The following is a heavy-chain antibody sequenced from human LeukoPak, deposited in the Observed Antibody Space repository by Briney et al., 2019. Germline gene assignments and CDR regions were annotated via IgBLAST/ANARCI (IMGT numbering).Heavy chain of an antibody. CDR2: MNPNSGST. D-gene: IGHD3-10*01. V-gene: IGHV1-8*01. CDR1: GYTFISYD. Sequence: ASVKVSCKAFGYTFISYDINWVRQATGQGLEWMGWMNPNSGSTGYAQKFQGRVTMTRNTSISTVYMELSSLTSEDTAVYYCARGTRYGSGSYFQQYFDYWGQGALVTVSS. CDR3: ARGTRYGSGSYFQQYFDY. J-gene: IGHJ4*02.